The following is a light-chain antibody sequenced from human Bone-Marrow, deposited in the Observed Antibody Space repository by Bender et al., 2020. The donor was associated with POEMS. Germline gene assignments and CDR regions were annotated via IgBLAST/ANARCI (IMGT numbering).Light chain of an antibody. CDR1: SSNFGNNA. V-gene: IGLV1-44*01. CDR2: SNN. CDR3: SSWDYSLNGWV. J-gene: IGLJ3*02. Sequence: QSVLTQPPSASGTPGQSVTISCSGTSSNFGNNAANWYQHVPGTAPKLLIYSNNQRPSAFADRFPASASGTAASLAITGLRSDDEADSYCSSWDYSLNGWVFGGGTKLTVL.